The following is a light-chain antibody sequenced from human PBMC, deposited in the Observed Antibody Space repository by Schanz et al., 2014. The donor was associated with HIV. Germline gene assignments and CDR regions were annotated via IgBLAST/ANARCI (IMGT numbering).Light chain of an antibody. Sequence: QSALTQPRSVSGSPGQSVTISCTGTSSDVGDYNYVSWYQQHPGKAPKLMIYDVTERPSGVPDRFSGSKSGNTASLTISGLQAEDEADYYCCSFAGTIWVFGGGTKLTVL. CDR2: DVT. J-gene: IGLJ3*02. CDR1: SSDVGDYNY. CDR3: CSFAGTIWV. V-gene: IGLV2-11*01.